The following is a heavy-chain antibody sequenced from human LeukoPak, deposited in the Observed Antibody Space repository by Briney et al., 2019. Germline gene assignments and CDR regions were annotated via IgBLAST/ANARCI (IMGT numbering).Heavy chain of an antibody. V-gene: IGHV3-74*01. CDR1: EFFFGDFS. J-gene: IGHJ4*02. Sequence: GGSLRLSCAASEFFFGDFSMTWIRQAPGKGLVWVSRINSDGTIIGYADSVKGRFTISRDNAKNTLYLQMNSLRADDTAVYYCARSMYCGGDCYYYFDYWGQGTLVTVAS. D-gene: IGHD2-21*02. CDR3: ARSMYCGGDCYYYFDY. CDR2: INSDGTII.